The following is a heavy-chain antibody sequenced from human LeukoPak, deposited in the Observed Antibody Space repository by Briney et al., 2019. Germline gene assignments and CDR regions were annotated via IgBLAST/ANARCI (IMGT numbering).Heavy chain of an antibody. CDR1: GFTFSGYW. V-gene: IGHV3-7*01. CDR3: ASRVWVGTTFHFYYYMDV. J-gene: IGHJ6*03. CDR2: IKQDGSEK. D-gene: IGHD1-26*01. Sequence: GGSLRLSCAASGFTFSGYWMSWVRQAPGKGLEWVANIKQDGSEKYYVDSVKGRFTTSRDNAKNSLYLQMNSLRAEDTAVYYCASRVWVGTTFHFYYYMDVWGKGTTVTVSS.